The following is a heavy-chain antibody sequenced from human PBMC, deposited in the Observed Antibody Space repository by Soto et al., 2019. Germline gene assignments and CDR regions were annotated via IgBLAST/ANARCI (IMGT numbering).Heavy chain of an antibody. CDR1: GYTFTSYG. D-gene: IGHD6-13*01. CDR3: ARVKMKQQLETLDY. Sequence: GASVKVSCKASGYTFTSYGISWVRQAPGQGLEWMGWISAYNGNTNYAQKLQGRVTMTTDTSTSTAYMELRSLRSDDTAVYYCARVKMKQQLETLDYWGQGTLVTVSS. J-gene: IGHJ4*02. V-gene: IGHV1-18*01. CDR2: ISAYNGNT.